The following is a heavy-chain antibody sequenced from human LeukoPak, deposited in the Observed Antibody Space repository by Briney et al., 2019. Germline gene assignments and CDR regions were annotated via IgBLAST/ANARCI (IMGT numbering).Heavy chain of an antibody. D-gene: IGHD3-22*01. CDR3: ATVRIYYDSSGYYCYFDY. Sequence: GGSLRLSCAASGFIFSGYWMSWVRQAPGKGLEWVANIKQDGSEKYYVDSVKGRFTISRDNAKNSLYLQMNSLRAEDTAVYYCATVRIYYDSSGYYCYFDYWGQGTLVTVSS. CDR1: GFIFSGYW. J-gene: IGHJ4*02. V-gene: IGHV3-7*01. CDR2: IKQDGSEK.